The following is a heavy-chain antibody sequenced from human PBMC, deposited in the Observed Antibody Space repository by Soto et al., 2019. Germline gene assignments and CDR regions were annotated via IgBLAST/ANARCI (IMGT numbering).Heavy chain of an antibody. Sequence: QVQLVQSGAEEKKPGASVKVSCKASGYTFTSYAMHWVRQAPGQRLEWMGWINAGNGNTKYSQKFQGRVTITRDTSASTAYTELSSLRSEDTAVYYCAYGGSYNWFDPWGQGTLVTVSS. CDR2: INAGNGNT. CDR1: GYTFTSYA. CDR3: AYGGSYNWFDP. D-gene: IGHD6-6*01. J-gene: IGHJ5*02. V-gene: IGHV1-3*05.